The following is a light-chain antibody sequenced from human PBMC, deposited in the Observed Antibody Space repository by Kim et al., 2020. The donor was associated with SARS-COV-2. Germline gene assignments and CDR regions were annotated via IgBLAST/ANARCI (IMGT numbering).Light chain of an antibody. Sequence: DIQMTQSPSTLSASVGDRVTITCRASQSIINWLAWYQQKPGKAPKLLIYKVSNLQSGVPSRFSGSGSGTEFSLTISSLQPDDFATYYCQQYNDYPLTFGGGTKVDIK. CDR3: QQYNDYPLT. CDR1: QSIINW. V-gene: IGKV1-5*03. J-gene: IGKJ4*01. CDR2: KVS.